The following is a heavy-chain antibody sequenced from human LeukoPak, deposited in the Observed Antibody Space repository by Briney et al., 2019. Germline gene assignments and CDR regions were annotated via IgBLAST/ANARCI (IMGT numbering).Heavy chain of an antibody. CDR2: IRCDGSNK. J-gene: IGHJ3*02. V-gene: IGHV3-30*02. CDR1: GFTFSSYG. Sequence: PGGSLRLSCAASGFTFSSYGMHWVRQAPGKGLEWVAFIRCDGSNKYYADSVKGRFTISRDNSKNTLYLQMNSLRAEDTAVYYCAKDLYDISIWGQGTMVTVSS. CDR3: AKDLYDISI. D-gene: IGHD3-9*01.